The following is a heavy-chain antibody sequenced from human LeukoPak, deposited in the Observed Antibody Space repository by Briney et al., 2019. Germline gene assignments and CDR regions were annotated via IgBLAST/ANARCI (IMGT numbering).Heavy chain of an antibody. Sequence: PGGSLRLSCAASGFTFSSHAMSWVRQAPGKGLEWVSAISGSGGSTYYADSVKGRFTISRDNSKNTLYLQMNSLRAEDTAVYYCAKAHPLDCSSTSCYPSSFDYWGQGTLVTVPS. CDR1: GFTFSSHA. J-gene: IGHJ4*02. CDR2: ISGSGGST. V-gene: IGHV3-23*01. CDR3: AKAHPLDCSSTSCYPSSFDY. D-gene: IGHD2-2*01.